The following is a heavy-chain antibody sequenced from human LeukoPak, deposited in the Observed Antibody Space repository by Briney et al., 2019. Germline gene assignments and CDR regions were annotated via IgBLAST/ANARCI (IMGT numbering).Heavy chain of an antibody. CDR3: ARDGAVLTGYYDY. CDR1: GFTFSSYE. CDR2: IYSGGST. J-gene: IGHJ4*02. Sequence: PGGSLRLSCAASGFTFSSYEMSWVRQAPGKGLEWVSTIYSGGSTYYAGSVTGRFTISRDNSKNTLYLQMNSLRAEDTAVYYCARDGAVLTGYYDYWGQGTLVTVSS. D-gene: IGHD3-9*01. V-gene: IGHV3-66*01.